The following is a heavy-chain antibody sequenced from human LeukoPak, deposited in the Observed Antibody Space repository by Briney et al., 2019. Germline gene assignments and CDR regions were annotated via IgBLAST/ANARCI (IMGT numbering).Heavy chain of an antibody. CDR2: ISSSSSYT. D-gene: IGHD4-11*01. CDR3: AGAPHYSNYGPYYYGMDV. CDR1: GFTFSDYH. Sequence: GGSLRLSCAASGFTFSDYHMSWIRQAPGKGLEWVSYISSSSSYTNYADSVKGRFTISRDNAKNSLYLQMNSLRAEDTAVYYCAGAPHYSNYGPYYYGMDVWGQGTTVTVSS. J-gene: IGHJ6*02. V-gene: IGHV3-11*06.